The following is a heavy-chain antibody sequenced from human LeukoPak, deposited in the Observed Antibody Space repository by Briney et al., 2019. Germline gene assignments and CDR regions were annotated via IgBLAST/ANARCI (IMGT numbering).Heavy chain of an antibody. D-gene: IGHD2-2*01. V-gene: IGHV1-18*01. Sequence: ASVKVSCKASGYTFTSYGISWVRQAPGQGLEWMGWISAYNGNTNYAQKLQGRVTMTTDTSTSTAYMELRSLRSEDTAVYYCARGRDCSSTSCYFDYWGQGTLVTVSS. CDR3: ARGRDCSSTSCYFDY. J-gene: IGHJ4*02. CDR2: ISAYNGNT. CDR1: GYTFTSYG.